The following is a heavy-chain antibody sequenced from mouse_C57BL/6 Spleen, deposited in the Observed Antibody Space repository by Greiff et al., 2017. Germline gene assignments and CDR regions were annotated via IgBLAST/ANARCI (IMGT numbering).Heavy chain of an antibody. CDR1: GYSFTGYY. CDR2: INPSTGGT. J-gene: IGHJ1*03. Sequence: VQLQQSGPELVKPGASVKISCKASGYSFTGYYLNWVKQSPEKSLEWIGEINPSTGGTTYNQKFKAKATLTVDKSSSTAYMQLKSLTSEYSAVYYCVRGEMIGDGYYVYFDVWGTGTTVTVSS. CDR3: VRGEMIGDGYYVYFDV. D-gene: IGHD2-3*01. V-gene: IGHV1-42*01.